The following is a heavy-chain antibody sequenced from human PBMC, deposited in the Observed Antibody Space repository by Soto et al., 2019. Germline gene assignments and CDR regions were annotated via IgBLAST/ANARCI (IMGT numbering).Heavy chain of an antibody. D-gene: IGHD3-10*01. Sequence: QVQLVQSGAELKKPGASVKVSCKASGYTFSNYDMNWVRQATGQGPEWIGWVNPNNGDTGYAQKFQGRVTLTTDISTTTAHMELTSLCSEDTAIYYCAKVSRKGSAIDFDYWGQGTLITVSS. V-gene: IGHV1-8*01. CDR1: GYTFSNYD. J-gene: IGHJ4*02. CDR2: VNPNNGDT. CDR3: AKVSRKGSAIDFDY.